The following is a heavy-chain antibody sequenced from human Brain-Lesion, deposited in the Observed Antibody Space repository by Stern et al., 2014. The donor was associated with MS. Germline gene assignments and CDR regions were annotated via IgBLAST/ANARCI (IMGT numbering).Heavy chain of an antibody. V-gene: IGHV4-4*02. D-gene: IGHD6-13*01. CDR2: SDHSGST. Sequence: VQLVESGPGLVKPSGTLSLTCAVSGGSISSSNWWSWVRQSPGKGLEWIGESDHSGSTIYNPSLKSPVTVSVAKSKNRSSLNLGSVTAADTAVYFCARFPASRPHVFDSWGQGTLVTVSS. CDR1: GGSISSSNW. J-gene: IGHJ4*02. CDR3: ARFPASRPHVFDS.